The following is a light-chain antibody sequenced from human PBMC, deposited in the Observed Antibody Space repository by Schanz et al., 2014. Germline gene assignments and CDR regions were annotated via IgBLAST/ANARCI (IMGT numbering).Light chain of an antibody. CDR1: QSVSSN. J-gene: IGKJ4*01. V-gene: IGKV3D-20*02. CDR2: GTF. Sequence: EIVMTQSPATLSVSPGERATLSCRASQSVSSNLAWYQQKPGQAPRLLIYGTFNRATGIPDRFSGSGSGTDFTLTISRLEPEDFAVYYCQQRSNWPLTFGGGTKVEIK. CDR3: QQRSNWPLT.